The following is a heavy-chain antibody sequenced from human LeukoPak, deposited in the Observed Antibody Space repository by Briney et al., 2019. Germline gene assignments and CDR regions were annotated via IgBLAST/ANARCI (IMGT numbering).Heavy chain of an antibody. CDR2: INWNGGST. CDR3: ARGGRVGDLVSEYCFDF. V-gene: IGHV3-20*04. J-gene: IGHJ4*02. Sequence: RSGGSLRLSCAASAFTFDNYGMSWVRQAPGKGLEWVSGINWNGGSTFYADSVKGRFTISRDNAKNSLYLQMNSLRAEDTALYYCARGGRVGDLVSEYCFDFRGQGTLVTVSS. D-gene: IGHD1-26*01. CDR1: AFTFDNYG.